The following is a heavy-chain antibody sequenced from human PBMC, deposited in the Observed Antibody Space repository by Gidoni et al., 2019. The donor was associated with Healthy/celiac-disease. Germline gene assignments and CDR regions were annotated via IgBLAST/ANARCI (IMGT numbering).Heavy chain of an antibody. CDR2: INHSGST. CDR1: GGSFSGYY. CDR3: ARVSGRLLTGYPDY. D-gene: IGHD1-26*01. J-gene: IGHJ4*02. Sequence: QVQLQQWGAGRLQPSETLSLTCAVYGGSFSGYYWSWIRQPPGQGLEWIGEINHSGSTNYNPSLKRRVTISVDTSKNQFSLKLSSVTAADTSVYYCARVSGRLLTGYPDYWGQGTLVTVSS. V-gene: IGHV4-34*01.